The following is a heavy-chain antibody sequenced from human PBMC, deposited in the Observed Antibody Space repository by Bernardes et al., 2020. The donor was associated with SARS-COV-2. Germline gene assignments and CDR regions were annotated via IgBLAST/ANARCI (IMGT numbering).Heavy chain of an antibody. Sequence: SETLSLTCTVSGASILSSDWWTWARQPAGKGLEWIGEIYYDGTTNYNPSLKSRVSISLDKSNSQVFLRLASVTAADTAVYYCVKGRHMDYCSGGSCYGMDVWGQGTTVTVSS. CDR3: VKGRHMDYCSGGSCYGMDV. CDR2: IYYDGTT. D-gene: IGHD2-15*01. J-gene: IGHJ6*02. CDR1: GASILSSDW. V-gene: IGHV4-4*02.